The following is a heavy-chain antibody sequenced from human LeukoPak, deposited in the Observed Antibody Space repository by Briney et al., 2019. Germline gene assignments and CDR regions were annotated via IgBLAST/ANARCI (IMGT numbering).Heavy chain of an antibody. CDR2: INAHGSQQ. Sequence: GGSLRLSCAASGFMFSDHWMSWVRQAPGKGPEWVANINAHGSQQYSVDSLKGRFTVSRDNAKKSLYLQMNGVRAEDTAVYFCVKWGPYCSTYYCPALESWGQGTLVTVSS. CDR3: VKWGPYCSTYYCPALES. V-gene: IGHV3-7*01. CDR1: GFMFSDHW. D-gene: IGHD2-2*01. J-gene: IGHJ4*02.